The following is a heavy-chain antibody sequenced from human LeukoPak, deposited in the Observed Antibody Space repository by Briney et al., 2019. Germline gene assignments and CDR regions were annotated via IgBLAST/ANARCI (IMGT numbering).Heavy chain of an antibody. Sequence: GESLKISCKGSGCSFTSYWIGWVRQMPGKGLEWMGIIYPGDSDTRYSPSFQGQVTISADKSISTAYLQWSSLKASDTAMYYCARVPPHCSSTSCYSFDYWGQGTLVTVSS. CDR1: GCSFTSYW. D-gene: IGHD2-2*01. CDR2: IYPGDSDT. CDR3: ARVPPHCSSTSCYSFDY. V-gene: IGHV5-51*01. J-gene: IGHJ4*02.